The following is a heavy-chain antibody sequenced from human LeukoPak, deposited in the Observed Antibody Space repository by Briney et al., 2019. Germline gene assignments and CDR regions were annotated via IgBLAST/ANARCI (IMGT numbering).Heavy chain of an antibody. CDR1: GYSISSGYY. Sequence: SETLSLTCAVSGYSISSGYYWGWIRQPPGKGLEWIGSIYHSGSTYYNPSLKSRVTISVDTSKNQFSLKLSSVTAADTAVYYCAGAYSSSSQYYYYYYMDVWGKGTTVTVSS. CDR2: IYHSGST. D-gene: IGHD6-6*01. CDR3: AGAYSSSSQYYYYYYMDV. V-gene: IGHV4-38-2*01. J-gene: IGHJ6*03.